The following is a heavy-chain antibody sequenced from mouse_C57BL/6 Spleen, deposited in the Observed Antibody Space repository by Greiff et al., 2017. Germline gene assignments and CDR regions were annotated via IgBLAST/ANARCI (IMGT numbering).Heavy chain of an antibody. CDR2: IYPRSGNT. Sequence: VQLVESGAELARPGASVKLSCKASGYTFTSYGISWVKQRTGQGLEWIGEIYPRSGNTYYNEKFKGKATLTADKSSSTAYMELRSLTSEDSAVYYCARGTTVVANWYVDVWGTGTTVTVSS. J-gene: IGHJ1*03. D-gene: IGHD1-1*01. CDR3: ARGTTVVANWYVDV. V-gene: IGHV1-81*01. CDR1: GYTFTSYG.